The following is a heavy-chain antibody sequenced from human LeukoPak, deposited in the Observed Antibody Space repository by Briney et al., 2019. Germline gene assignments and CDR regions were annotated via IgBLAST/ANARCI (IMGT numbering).Heavy chain of an antibody. CDR1: RFTFSSYW. D-gene: IGHD5-12*01. J-gene: IGHJ4*02. Sequence: PGGSLRLSCAASRFTFSSYWMSWVRQAPGKGLEWVANIKQDGTEKYYVDSVKGRFTISRDNSNHMLYLQMNSLIAEDTAIYYCAKDDDWLRFEHWGRGTPVSVSS. CDR3: AKDDDWLRFEH. CDR2: IKQDGTEK. V-gene: IGHV3-7*03.